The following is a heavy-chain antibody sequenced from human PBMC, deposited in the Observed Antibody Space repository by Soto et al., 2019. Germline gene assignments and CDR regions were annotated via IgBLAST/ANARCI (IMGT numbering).Heavy chain of an antibody. J-gene: IGHJ4*02. Sequence: GGSLRLSCAASGFTFNTYAMSWVRQAPGKGLEWVSVISGSGGDTYSADSVKGRLTISRDNSKNTVYLQMNSLRAEDTAVYYCAKGGSISWYLFDYWGQGTLVTVSS. V-gene: IGHV3-23*01. CDR2: ISGSGGDT. CDR1: GFTFNTYA. D-gene: IGHD6-13*01. CDR3: AKGGSISWYLFDY.